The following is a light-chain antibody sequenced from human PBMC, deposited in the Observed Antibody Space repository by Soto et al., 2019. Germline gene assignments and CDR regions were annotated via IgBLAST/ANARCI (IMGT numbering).Light chain of an antibody. V-gene: IGKV3-20*01. J-gene: IGKJ1*01. Sequence: EIVLTQSPGTLSLSPGERATLSCRASQSVSNYLAWYQHKPGQAPRLLIYGASSRATGIPDRFSGSGSGTDFTLTISRLEPEDFAVYCCQQYGSSPQTFGQGTKVEIK. CDR2: GAS. CDR3: QQYGSSPQT. CDR1: QSVSNY.